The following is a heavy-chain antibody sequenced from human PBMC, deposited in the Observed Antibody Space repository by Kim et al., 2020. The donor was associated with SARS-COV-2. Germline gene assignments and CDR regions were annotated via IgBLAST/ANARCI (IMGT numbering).Heavy chain of an antibody. CDR3: AKDNPTLWQQPDY. Sequence: GGSLRLSCAASGFTFSNYAMSWVRQAPGKGLEWVSAISGSGDNTYYADSVKGRFTISRDNSKNTLFLQMNSLRAEDTALYYCAKDNPTLWQQPDYWGQGTLVTVSS. D-gene: IGHD6-13*01. CDR2: ISGSGDNT. V-gene: IGHV3-23*01. CDR1: GFTFSNYA. J-gene: IGHJ4*02.